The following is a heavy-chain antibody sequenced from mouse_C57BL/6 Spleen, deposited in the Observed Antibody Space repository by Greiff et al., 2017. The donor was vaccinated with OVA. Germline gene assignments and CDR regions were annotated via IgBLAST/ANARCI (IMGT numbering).Heavy chain of an antibody. Sequence: VQLPQPGAELVKPGASVKLSCKASGYTFTSYWMHWVKQRPGRGLEWIGRIDPNSGGTKYNEKFKSKATLTVDKPSSTAYMPLSSLTSEDSAVYYCAREWVYYYYFDYWGQGTTLTVSS. CDR1: GYTFTSYW. V-gene: IGHV1-72*01. J-gene: IGHJ2*01. CDR3: AREWVYYYYFDY. CDR2: IDPNSGGT. D-gene: IGHD1-1*01.